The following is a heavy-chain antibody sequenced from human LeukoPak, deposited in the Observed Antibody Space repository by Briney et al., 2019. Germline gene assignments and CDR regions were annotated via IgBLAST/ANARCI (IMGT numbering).Heavy chain of an antibody. Sequence: SQTLSLTCTVSGGSISSGSYYWSWIRQPAGKGLEWIGRIYTSGSTNYNPSLKSRVTISVDTSKNQFSLKLSSVTAADTAVYYCAREGSSGWYIPSYYYHMDVWGKGTTVTISS. V-gene: IGHV4-61*02. CDR1: GGSISSGSYY. CDR3: AREGSSGWYIPSYYYHMDV. CDR2: IYTSGST. D-gene: IGHD6-19*01. J-gene: IGHJ6*03.